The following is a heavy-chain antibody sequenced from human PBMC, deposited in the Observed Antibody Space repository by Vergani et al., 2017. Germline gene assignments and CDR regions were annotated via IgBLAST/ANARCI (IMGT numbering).Heavy chain of an antibody. V-gene: IGHV3-15*07. D-gene: IGHD2-21*01. CDR1: GFSFRNAW. CDR3: TTDPRYCGDGSCYWLRDHHYYGMDV. CDR2: IKSPFDRGTT. Sequence: EVQLVESGGGIVKPGGSLRLSCVASGFSFRNAWMNWVRRTPGKGLEWVGRIKSPFDRGTTDYAAAVKGRFIISRDDSKNTLFLQMNGLKTEDIGVYYCTTDPRYCGDGSCYWLRDHHYYGMDVWGQGTTVTVSS. J-gene: IGHJ6*02.